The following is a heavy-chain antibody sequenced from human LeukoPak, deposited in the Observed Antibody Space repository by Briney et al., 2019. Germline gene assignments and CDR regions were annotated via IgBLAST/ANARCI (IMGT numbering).Heavy chain of an antibody. V-gene: IGHV3-21*05. J-gene: IGHJ4*02. D-gene: IGHD2-21*01. CDR2: INTDSSDI. Sequence: GGSLRLSCAAPGFTFSRYAMNWVRQAPGKGLEWVSYINTDSSDIHYADSVKGRFTISRDNARNTLYLQLSSLRAEDSAVYYCARDTFHPGLIDSWGQGTLVTVSS. CDR1: GFTFSRYA. CDR3: ARDTFHPGLIDS.